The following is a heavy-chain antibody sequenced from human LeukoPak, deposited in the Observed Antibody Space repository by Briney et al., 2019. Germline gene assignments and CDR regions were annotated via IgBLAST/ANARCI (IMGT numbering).Heavy chain of an antibody. J-gene: IGHJ4*02. CDR3: ARLDCSGGNCYGLGY. CDR2: IYPGDSDT. V-gene: IGHV5-51*01. Sequence: GESLKISCKGSGYSFTNYWIGWVRQMPGKGLEWMGIIYPGDSDTRYSPSLQGLVTISADKSISTAYLQWSSLKAPDTAIYFCARLDCSGGNCYGLGYWGQGTLVTVSS. D-gene: IGHD2-15*01. CDR1: GYSFTNYW.